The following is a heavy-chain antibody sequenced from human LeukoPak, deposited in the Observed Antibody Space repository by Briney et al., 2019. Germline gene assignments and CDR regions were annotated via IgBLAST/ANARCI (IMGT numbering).Heavy chain of an antibody. J-gene: IGHJ4*02. CDR3: ARPGIAVAGEFFDY. V-gene: IGHV3-66*04. Sequence: GGSLRLSCEASGFIVRSNHMSWVRQAPGKGLEWVSLIYSGGSTYYADSVKGRFTISRDNAKNSLYLQMNSLRAEDTAVYYCARPGIAVAGEFFDYWGQGTLVTVSS. CDR1: GFIVRSNH. CDR2: IYSGGST. D-gene: IGHD6-19*01.